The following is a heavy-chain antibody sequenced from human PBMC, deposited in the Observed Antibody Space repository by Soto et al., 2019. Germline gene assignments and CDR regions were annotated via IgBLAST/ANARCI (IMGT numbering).Heavy chain of an antibody. CDR1: GGTFSIYT. CDR3: ARDRDNSNWPNFDY. V-gene: IGHV1-69*02. CDR2: VIPIFDVT. Sequence: QVQLVQSGSEVKKPGSSVKVSCKASGGTFSIYTISWVRQAPGQGLEWMGRVIPIFDVTSYAQRFQGRVTITAEKSTTTAYMELSSLRSEDSAVYYCARDRDNSNWPNFDYWGQGTLVTVSS. D-gene: IGHD6-13*01. J-gene: IGHJ4*02.